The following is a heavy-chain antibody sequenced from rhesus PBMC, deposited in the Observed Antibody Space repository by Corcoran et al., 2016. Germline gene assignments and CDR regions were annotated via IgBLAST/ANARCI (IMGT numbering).Heavy chain of an antibody. V-gene: IGHV4-99*02. D-gene: IGHD5-24*01. CDR2: ISGSSVST. J-gene: IGHJ4*01. Sequence: QVQLKESGPGLVKPSETLSLTCAVSGYSISSGNYWGWIRQPPGKGPEYIGYISGSSVSTYYNPSLRSRVTISKDTSRNQFSLKLNSVTAADTAVYFCARDQGGYSPIDYWGQGVLVTVSS. CDR3: ARDQGGYSPIDY. CDR1: GYSISSGNY.